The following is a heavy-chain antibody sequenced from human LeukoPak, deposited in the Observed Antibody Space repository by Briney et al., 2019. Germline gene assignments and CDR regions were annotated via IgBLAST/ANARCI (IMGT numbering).Heavy chain of an antibody. D-gene: IGHD3-10*01. CDR3: ARESPLGPHGSYDY. Sequence: PGGSLRLSCAASGFTFSSYSMNWVRQAPGKGLEWVSSISSSSSYIYYADSVKGRSTISRDNAKNSLYLQMNSLRAEDTAVYYCARESPLGPHGSYDYWGQGTLVTVSS. V-gene: IGHV3-21*01. CDR1: GFTFSSYS. CDR2: ISSSSSYI. J-gene: IGHJ4*02.